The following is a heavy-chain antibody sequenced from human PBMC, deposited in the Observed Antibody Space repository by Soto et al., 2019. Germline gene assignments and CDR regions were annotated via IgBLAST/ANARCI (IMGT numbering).Heavy chain of an antibody. CDR1: GGTFSSYA. CDR3: ARDRPPFSGIRGSYLTGFDY. CDR2: IIPIFGTA. V-gene: IGHV1-69*13. J-gene: IGHJ4*02. D-gene: IGHD1-26*01. Sequence: ASVKVSCKASGGTFSSYAISWVRQAPGQGLEWMGGIIPIFGTANYAQKFQGRVTITADESTSTAYMELSSLRSEDTAVYYCARDRPPFSGIRGSYLTGFDYWGQGTLVTVSS.